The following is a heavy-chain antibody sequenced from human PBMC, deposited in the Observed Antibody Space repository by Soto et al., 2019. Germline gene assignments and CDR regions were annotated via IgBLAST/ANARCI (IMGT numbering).Heavy chain of an antibody. D-gene: IGHD2-15*01. V-gene: IGHV4-34*01. J-gene: IGHJ6*03. CDR2: INHSGST. Sequence: SETLSLTCAVYGGSFSGYYRSWIRQPPGKGLEWIGEINHSGSTNYNPSLKSRVTISVDTSKNQFSLKLSSVTAADTAVYYCARGGYCSGGSCYARRPPQWYYYYMDVWGKGTTVTVSS. CDR1: GGSFSGYY. CDR3: ARGGYCSGGSCYARRPPQWYYYYMDV.